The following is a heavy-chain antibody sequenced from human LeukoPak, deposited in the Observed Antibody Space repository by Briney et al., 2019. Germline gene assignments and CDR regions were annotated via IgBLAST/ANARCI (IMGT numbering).Heavy chain of an antibody. CDR2: THYRSKWYN. Sequence: SQTLSLTCAISGDSVSSKSAAWNWIRQSPSRGLEWLGRTHYRSKWYNDYAVSVKSRLTTNPDTSKNQFSLQLNSVTPEDTAVYYCARDPPGPDTNFDYWGQGTLVTVSS. D-gene: IGHD2-8*02. V-gene: IGHV6-1*01. CDR3: ARDPPGPDTNFDY. CDR1: GDSVSSKSAA. J-gene: IGHJ4*02.